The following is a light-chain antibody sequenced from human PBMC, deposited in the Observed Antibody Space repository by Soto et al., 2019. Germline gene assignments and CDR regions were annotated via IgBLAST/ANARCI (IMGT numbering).Light chain of an antibody. J-gene: IGKJ2*01. CDR3: QHYGGPVGYT. CDR2: GAS. Sequence: EIVLTQSPSTLSLSPGDRAALSCSASQTVRNNYIAWYQQKPGQAPKLLIYGASSSATYIPGRFSCSGSWTGFALTISRLEPDDSAVYYCQHYGGPVGYTIGQGTKLEIK. CDR1: QTVRNNY. V-gene: IGKV3-20*01.